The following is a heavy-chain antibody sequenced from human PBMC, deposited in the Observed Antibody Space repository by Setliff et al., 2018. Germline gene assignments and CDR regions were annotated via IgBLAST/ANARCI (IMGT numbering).Heavy chain of an antibody. D-gene: IGHD3-22*01. CDR3: TKDSSGRDAFDI. CDR2: ISGGGSRT. J-gene: IGHJ3*02. CDR1: GFTFGRYV. V-gene: IGHV3-23*01. Sequence: QLGGSLRLSCVGSGFTFGRYVMTWVRQAPGKGLEWVSGISGGGSRTYYADSVKGRVTISRDNSKDTLYLQMNIVRAEDTAVYYCTKDSSGRDAFDIWGQGTMVTVSS.